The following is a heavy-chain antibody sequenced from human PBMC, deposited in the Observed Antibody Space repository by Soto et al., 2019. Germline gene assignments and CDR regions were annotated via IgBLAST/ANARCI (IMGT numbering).Heavy chain of an antibody. CDR2: ISGSISSI. CDR3: ARDIGEGYCSSTSCYFKDY. Sequence: PGVSLRLSCAASGFTFSNAWINWVRQAPGKGLEWVSYISGSISSIYYADPVKGRFIISSDNAKNSVYLQMNSLRAEDTAVYYCARDIGEGYCSSTSCYFKDYWGQGNLVTVAS. CDR1: GFTFSNAW. D-gene: IGHD2-2*01. J-gene: IGHJ4*02. V-gene: IGHV3-48*01.